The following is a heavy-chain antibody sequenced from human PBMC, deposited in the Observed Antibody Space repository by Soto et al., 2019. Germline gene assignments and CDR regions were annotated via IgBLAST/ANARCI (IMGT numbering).Heavy chain of an antibody. CDR1: TRSRSTFY. V-gene: IGHV4-4*07. CDR3: ARGSSRWDY. CDR2: IYTGGSH. Sequence: SESLSPTCPLSTRSRSTFYWGWVRRPAGKGLEWIGRIYTGGSHNYNPSVKSRVTMSVDTSKNQFSLRLSAVTAADTAMYYCARGSSRWDYWGQGTLVTVSS. J-gene: IGHJ4*02. D-gene: IGHD6-13*01.